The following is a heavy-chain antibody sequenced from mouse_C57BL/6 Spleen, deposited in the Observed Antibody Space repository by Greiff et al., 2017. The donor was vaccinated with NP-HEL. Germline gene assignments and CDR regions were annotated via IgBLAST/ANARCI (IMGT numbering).Heavy chain of an antibody. D-gene: IGHD1-1*01. CDR1: GFTFSSYA. CDR2: ISSGGDYI. Sequence: EVKLEESGEGLVKPGGSLKLSCAASGFTFSSYAMSWVRQTPEKRLEWVAYISSGGDYIYYADTVKGRFTISRDNARNTLYLQMSSLKSEDTAMYYCTRARDYYGSSGGYFDYWGQGTTLTVSS. CDR3: TRARDYYGSSGGYFDY. J-gene: IGHJ2*01. V-gene: IGHV5-9-1*02.